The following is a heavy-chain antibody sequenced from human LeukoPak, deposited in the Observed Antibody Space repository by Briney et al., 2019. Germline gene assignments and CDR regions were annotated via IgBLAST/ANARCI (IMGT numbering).Heavy chain of an antibody. CDR3: ARVLAADYFDY. J-gene: IGHJ4*02. CDR2: ISYSGST. V-gene: IGHV4-59*01. Sequence: SETLSLTCTVSGGSISSYYWSWIRQPPGKGLEWIGYISYSGSTNYNPSLESRVTMSVDTSKNQFSVRLSSVTAADTAVYYCARVLAADYFDYWGQGILVTVSS. CDR1: GGSISSYY.